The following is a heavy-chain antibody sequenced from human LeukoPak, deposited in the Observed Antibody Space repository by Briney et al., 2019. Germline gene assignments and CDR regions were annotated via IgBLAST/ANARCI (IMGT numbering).Heavy chain of an antibody. CDR1: GGSFSGYY. Sequence: SETLSLTCAVYGGSFSGYYWSWIRQPPGKGLEWIGYIYYSGNTNYNPSLKSRVTILVDTSKNQVSLKLSSVTAADTAVYFCARDWGVGGRPGYMDVWGKGTTVTVSS. D-gene: IGHD6-6*01. CDR3: ARDWGVGGRPGYMDV. CDR2: IYYSGNT. J-gene: IGHJ6*03. V-gene: IGHV4-59*01.